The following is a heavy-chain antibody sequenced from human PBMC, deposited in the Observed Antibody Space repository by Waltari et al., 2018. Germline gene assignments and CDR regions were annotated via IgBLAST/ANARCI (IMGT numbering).Heavy chain of an antibody. CDR2: IYHSGST. Sequence: QVQLQESGPGLVKPSGTLSLTCAVSGGSISSSNWWSWVRQPPGKGLEWIGEIYHSGSTNYNPSLKSRVTRSVDKSKNQFSLKLSSVTAADTAVYYCARDRAPHYDFWSGYYYYGMDVWGQGTTVTVSS. CDR3: ARDRAPHYDFWSGYYYYGMDV. CDR1: GGSISSSNW. D-gene: IGHD3-3*01. V-gene: IGHV4-4*02. J-gene: IGHJ6*02.